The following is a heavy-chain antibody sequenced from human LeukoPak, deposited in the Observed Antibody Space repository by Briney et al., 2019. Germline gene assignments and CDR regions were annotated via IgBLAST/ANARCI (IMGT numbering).Heavy chain of an antibody. Sequence: ASVKVSCKASGYTFTSYGISWARQAPGQGLEWMGWISAYNGNTNYAQKLQGRVTMTTDTSTSTAYMELRSLRSDDTAVYYCARVDYSRSAYYYYYYMDVWGKGTTVTVSS. D-gene: IGHD6-13*01. CDR3: ARVDYSRSAYYYYYYMDV. J-gene: IGHJ6*03. V-gene: IGHV1-18*01. CDR1: GYTFTSYG. CDR2: ISAYNGNT.